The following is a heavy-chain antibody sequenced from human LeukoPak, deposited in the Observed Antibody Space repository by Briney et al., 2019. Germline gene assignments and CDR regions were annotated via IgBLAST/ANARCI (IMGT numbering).Heavy chain of an antibody. V-gene: IGHV4-38-2*01. CDR1: GYSISSGYY. CDR2: IYHSGST. Sequence: SETLSLTRAVSGYSISSGYYWGWIRQPPGKGVEWIWSIYHSGSTYYNPSLKSRVTISVDTSKNQFSLKLSSVTAADTAVYYCAREVYCGGDCYSHYFDYWGQGTLVTVSS. J-gene: IGHJ4*02. D-gene: IGHD2-21*01. CDR3: AREVYCGGDCYSHYFDY.